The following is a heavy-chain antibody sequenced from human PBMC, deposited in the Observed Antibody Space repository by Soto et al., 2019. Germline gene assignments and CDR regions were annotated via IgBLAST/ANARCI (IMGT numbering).Heavy chain of an antibody. Sequence: EVQMLESGGGLVHPGGSLRLSCAASGFTFSNYAMNWVRQAPGKGLEWVSSISGSGRNTYYADSVKGRLTISRDSSKNTMYLQMNSRRVADTGVYYCAKDLNGSGSFTSYYHYGMDGWGQGTRVTVS. D-gene: IGHD3-10*01. CDR3: AKDLNGSGSFTSYYHYGMDG. J-gene: IGHJ6*02. CDR1: GFTFSNYA. V-gene: IGHV3-23*01. CDR2: ISGSGRNT.